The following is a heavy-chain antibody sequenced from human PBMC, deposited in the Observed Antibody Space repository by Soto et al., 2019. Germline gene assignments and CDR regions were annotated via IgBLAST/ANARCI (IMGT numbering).Heavy chain of an antibody. D-gene: IGHD1-1*01. CDR1: GFTFGDYG. CDR2: ITNRVYGGEA. CDR3: VRDGRGTNSYFMDV. Sequence: EVQLVESGGGLVQPGRSLRLSCTASGFTFGDYGMSWFRQAPGKGLEWVAFITNRVYGGEAYYAAPVTGRFTISRDDSKSIAYLQMNSLETEDTAVYFCVRDGRGTNSYFMDVWGKGTTVTVSS. J-gene: IGHJ6*03. V-gene: IGHV3-49*03.